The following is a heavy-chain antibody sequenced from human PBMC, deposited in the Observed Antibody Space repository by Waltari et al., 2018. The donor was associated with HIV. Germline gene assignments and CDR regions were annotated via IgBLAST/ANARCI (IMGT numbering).Heavy chain of an antibody. J-gene: IGHJ5*02. D-gene: IGHD3-10*01. CDR3: ARVGDYGSGNGWFDP. CDR2: INHSGST. CDR1: GGSFSGYY. Sequence: QVQLQPWGAGLLKPSETLSLTCAVHGGSFSGYYWSRIRQPPGKGLEWIGEINHSGSTNYNPSLKSRVTISVDTSKNQFSLKLSSVTAADTAVYYCARVGDYGSGNGWFDPWGQGTLVTVSS. V-gene: IGHV4-34*01.